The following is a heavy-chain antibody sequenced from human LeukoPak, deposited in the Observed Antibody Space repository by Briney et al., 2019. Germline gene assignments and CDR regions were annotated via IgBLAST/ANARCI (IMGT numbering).Heavy chain of an antibody. CDR2: IIPIFGTA. D-gene: IGHD5-18*01. Sequence: SVKVSCRASGGTFSSYAISWVRQAPGQGLEWMGGIIPIFGTANYAQKFQGRVTITTDETTSTAYMELSSLRSEDTAVYYCASIRGYSYGSFDYWGQGTLVTVSS. CDR1: GGTFSSYA. J-gene: IGHJ4*02. CDR3: ASIRGYSYGSFDY. V-gene: IGHV1-69*05.